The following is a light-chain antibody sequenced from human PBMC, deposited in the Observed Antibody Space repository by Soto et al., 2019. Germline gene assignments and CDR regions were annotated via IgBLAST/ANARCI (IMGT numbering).Light chain of an antibody. CDR3: SSYTSSSTLYV. CDR1: SSNIGDNP. Sequence: QSVLTQPPSASGTPGQRITISCSGSSSNIGDNPVNWYQQLPGAAPKLMIYEVSNRPSGVSNRFSGSKSGNTASLTISGLQAEDEADYYCSSYTSSSTLYVFGTGTKLTVL. J-gene: IGLJ1*01. CDR2: EVS. V-gene: IGLV2-14*01.